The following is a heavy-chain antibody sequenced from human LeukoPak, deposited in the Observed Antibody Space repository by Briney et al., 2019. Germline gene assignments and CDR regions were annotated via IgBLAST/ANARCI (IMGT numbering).Heavy chain of an antibody. D-gene: IGHD3-3*01. J-gene: IGHJ3*02. CDR1: GGTFSSYA. V-gene: IGHV1-69*01. Sequence: ASVKVSCKASGGTFSSYAISWVRQAPGQGLEWMGGIIPIFGTANYAQKFQGRVTITADESTSTAYMELSSLRSEDTAVYYCARWSGYYFNAFDIWGQGTMVTVSS. CDR2: IIPIFGTA. CDR3: ARWSGYYFNAFDI.